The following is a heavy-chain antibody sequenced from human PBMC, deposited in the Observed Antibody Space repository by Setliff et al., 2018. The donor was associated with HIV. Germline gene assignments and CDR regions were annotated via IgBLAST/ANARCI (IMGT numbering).Heavy chain of an antibody. D-gene: IGHD3-16*01. CDR2: IHSSGST. J-gene: IGHJ6*03. CDR3: SRGSYYMDV. CDR1: SGSVSGYY. V-gene: IGHV4-59*08. Sequence: SETLSLTCSVSSGSVSGYYWGWIRQPPGKKLEWIGYIHSSGSTIYSASLKSRVSISVDTSKNQVSLRLSSVTAADTAVYHCSRGSYYMDVWGKGTTVTVYS.